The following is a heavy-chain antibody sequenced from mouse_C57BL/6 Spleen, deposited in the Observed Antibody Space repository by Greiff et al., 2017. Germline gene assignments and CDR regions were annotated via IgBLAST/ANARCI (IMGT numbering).Heavy chain of an antibody. J-gene: IGHJ4*01. D-gene: IGHD1-1*02. Sequence: EVKLVESGGGLVKPGGSLKLSCAASGFTFSSYTMSWVRQTPEKRLEWVATISGGGGNTYYPDSVKGRFTISRDNAKNTLYLQMSSLRSEDTALYYCARHGGKAYAMDYWGQGTSVTVSS. CDR2: ISGGGGNT. CDR1: GFTFSSYT. V-gene: IGHV5-9*01. CDR3: ARHGGKAYAMDY.